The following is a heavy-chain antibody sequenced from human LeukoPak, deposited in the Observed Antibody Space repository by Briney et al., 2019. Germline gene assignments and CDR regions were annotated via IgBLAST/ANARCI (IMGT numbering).Heavy chain of an antibody. CDR1: GFTFSSYW. CDR2: IKQDGSKK. J-gene: IGHJ4*02. CDR3: ARDRVTMVRGVNYYFDY. D-gene: IGHD3-10*01. Sequence: GGSLRLSCAASGFTFSSYWMSWVRQAPGKGLEGVANIKQDGSKKYYVDSVKDRFTISRDNAKNSLYLQMNSLRAEDTAVYYCARDRVTMVRGVNYYFDYWGQGTLVTVSS. V-gene: IGHV3-7*05.